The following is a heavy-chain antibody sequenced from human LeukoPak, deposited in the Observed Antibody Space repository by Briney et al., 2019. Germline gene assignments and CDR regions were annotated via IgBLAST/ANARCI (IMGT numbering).Heavy chain of an antibody. Sequence: PGGSLRLSCAVSGFTVSSNYMSWVRQAPGKGLEWVGRIRSRADGGTAEYATAVEGRFTISRDDSTNTLYPHMSNVKTEDTAVYYCAKHIYGVVSIQQWGQGTLVTVSS. CDR2: IRSRADGGTA. CDR1: GFTVSSNY. V-gene: IGHV3-15*01. CDR3: AKHIYGVVSIQQ. J-gene: IGHJ1*01. D-gene: IGHD3-3*01.